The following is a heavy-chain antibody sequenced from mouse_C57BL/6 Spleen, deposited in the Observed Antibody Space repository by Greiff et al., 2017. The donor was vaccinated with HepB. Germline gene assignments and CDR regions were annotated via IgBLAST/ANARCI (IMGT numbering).Heavy chain of an antibody. V-gene: IGHV1-81*01. CDR2: IYPRSGNT. Sequence: QVHVKQSGAELARPGASVKLSCKASGYTFTSYGISWVKQRTGQGLEWIGEIYPRSGNTYYNEKFKGKATLTADKSSSTAYMELRSLTSEDSAVYFCARGDSSGYYFDYWGQGTTLTVSS. D-gene: IGHD3-2*02. CDR3: ARGDSSGYYFDY. CDR1: GYTFTSYG. J-gene: IGHJ2*01.